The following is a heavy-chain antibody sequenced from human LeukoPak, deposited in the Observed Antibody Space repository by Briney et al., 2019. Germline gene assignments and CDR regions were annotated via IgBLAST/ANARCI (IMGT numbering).Heavy chain of an antibody. D-gene: IGHD3-3*01. Sequence: SETLSLTCTVSGGSISSVGYYWGWIRQPPGKGLEWVATIHNTGTTNYNPSLKSRVTVSIDTSRNQISLSLSSVAAGDTAVYFCAKSHLGVPHDYWGQGTLVTVSS. V-gene: IGHV4-39*01. CDR3: AKSHLGVPHDY. J-gene: IGHJ4*02. CDR2: IHNTGTT. CDR1: GGSISSVGYY.